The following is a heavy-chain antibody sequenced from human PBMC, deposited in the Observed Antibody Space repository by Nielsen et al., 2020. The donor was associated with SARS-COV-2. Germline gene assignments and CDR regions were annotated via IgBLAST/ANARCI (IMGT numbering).Heavy chain of an antibody. J-gene: IGHJ6*03. CDR2: IDPRDSYV. CDR3: ARYASEYYYYYYMDV. CDR1: GYSFTSHW. D-gene: IGHD2-2*01. V-gene: IGHV5-10-1*01. Sequence: GESRNISRKGSGYSFTSHWITWVRQLPGKGLEWMGRIDPRDSYVDYSPSFQGHVAISADKPISTAYLQWSSLKASDTAMYYCARYASEYYYYYYMDVWGTGTTVTVPS.